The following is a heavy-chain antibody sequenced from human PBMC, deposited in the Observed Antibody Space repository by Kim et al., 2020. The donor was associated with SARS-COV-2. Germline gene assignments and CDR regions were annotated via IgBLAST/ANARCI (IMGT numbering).Heavy chain of an antibody. D-gene: IGHD5-12*01. V-gene: IGHV4-39*01. CDR3: ARLRYSVYEVDY. CDR1: GGSISSSSYY. J-gene: IGHJ4*02. CDR2: IYYSGST. Sequence: SETLSLTCTVSGGSISSSSYYWGWIRQPPGKGLEWIGSIYYSGSTYYNPSLKSRVTISVDTSKNQFSLKLSSVTAADTSVYYCARLRYSVYEVDYWGQGT.